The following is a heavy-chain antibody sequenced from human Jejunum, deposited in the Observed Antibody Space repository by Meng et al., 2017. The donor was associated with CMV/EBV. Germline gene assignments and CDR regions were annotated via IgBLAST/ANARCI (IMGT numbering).Heavy chain of an antibody. CDR3: AKQDAEYYFDF. J-gene: IGHJ4*02. Sequence: TSGFTFRSYGMHWVRQARGKGLEWVAVIWYDGNKESYVDSVKGRFTISRDSSKKTLYLQMNSLRAEDTAVYYCAKQDAEYYFDFWGPGTLVTVSS. CDR2: IWYDGNKE. V-gene: IGHV3-33*06. CDR1: GFTFRSYG. D-gene: IGHD2/OR15-2a*01.